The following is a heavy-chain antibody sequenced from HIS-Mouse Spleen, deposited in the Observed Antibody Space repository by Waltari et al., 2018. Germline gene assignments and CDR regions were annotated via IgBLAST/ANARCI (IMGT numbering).Heavy chain of an antibody. CDR2: ISYDGSNK. Sequence: QVQLVESGGGVVQPARSMRLSCAASGFTYSRDAMHRVRQAPGKGLEWVAVISYDGSNKYYADSVKGRFTISRDNSKNTLYLQMNSLRAEDTAVYYCARRYSGYDLGYWGQGTLVTVSS. D-gene: IGHD5-12*01. J-gene: IGHJ4*02. CDR3: ARRYSGYDLGY. CDR1: GFTYSRDA. V-gene: IGHV3-30*04.